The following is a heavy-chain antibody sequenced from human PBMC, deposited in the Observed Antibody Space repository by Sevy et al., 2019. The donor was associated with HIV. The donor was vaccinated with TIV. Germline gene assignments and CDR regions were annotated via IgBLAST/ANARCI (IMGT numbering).Heavy chain of an antibody. CDR2: IFSDGNYQ. CDR3: ARESGSGWYVDS. D-gene: IGHD6-19*01. CDR1: GFTFSNYG. V-gene: IGHV3-33*08. J-gene: IGHJ4*02. Sequence: EGSLRLSCSTFGFTFSNYGMHWVRQAPGRGLEWVAAIFSDGNYQYYADSVKGRVTISRDNSKNTLYLQMSSLRADDTAMYYCARESGSGWYVDSWGRGTLVTVSS.